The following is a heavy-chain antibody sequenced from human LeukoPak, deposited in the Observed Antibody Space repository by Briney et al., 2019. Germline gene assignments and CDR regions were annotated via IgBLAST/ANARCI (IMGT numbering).Heavy chain of an antibody. CDR2: INSDGSST. Sequence: GGSLRLSCAASGFTFSSYWMHWVRQAPGKGLVWVSRINSDGSSTSYADSVKGRFTISRDNAKNTLYLQMNSLRAEDTAVYYCARVGSIAAFDIWGQGTIVTVSS. J-gene: IGHJ3*02. CDR1: GFTFSSYW. D-gene: IGHD6-6*01. V-gene: IGHV3-74*01. CDR3: ARVGSIAAFDI.